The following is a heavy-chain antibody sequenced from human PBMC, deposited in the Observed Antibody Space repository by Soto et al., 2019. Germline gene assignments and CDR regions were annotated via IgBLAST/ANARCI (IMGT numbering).Heavy chain of an antibody. Sequence: TLSLTCTVSGVSISSYYWSWIRQPPGKGLEWIGYIYYSGSTNYNPSLKSRVTISVDTSKNQFSLKRSSVTAADTAVYYCTRAPPGPSPRWDVWGQGTTVTVSS. CDR2: IYYSGST. CDR1: GVSISSYY. V-gene: IGHV4-59*12. J-gene: IGHJ6*02. D-gene: IGHD3-10*01. CDR3: TRAPPGPSPRWDV.